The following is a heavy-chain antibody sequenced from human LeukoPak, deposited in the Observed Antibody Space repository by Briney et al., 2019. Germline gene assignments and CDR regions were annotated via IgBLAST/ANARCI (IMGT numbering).Heavy chain of an antibody. J-gene: IGHJ4*02. D-gene: IGHD1-20*01. V-gene: IGHV1-2*02. CDR3: ARAVNWNGGDFDY. CDR1: GYTFTDYY. CDR2: INPNSGGT. Sequence: ASVKVSCKAPGYTFTDYYMHWVRQAPGQGLEWMGWINPNSGGTNYAQKFQGRVTMTRDTSISTAYMELSRLRSDDTAVYYCARAVNWNGGDFDYWGQGTLVTVSS.